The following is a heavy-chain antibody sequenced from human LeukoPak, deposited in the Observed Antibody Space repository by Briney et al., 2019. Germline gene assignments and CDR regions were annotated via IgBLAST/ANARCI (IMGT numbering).Heavy chain of an antibody. CDR3: ARGAPPPPYSSSSGNWFDP. CDR1: GGSISSYY. CDR2: IYYSGST. Sequence: SETLSLTCTVSGGSISSYYWSWIRQPPGKGLEWIGYIYYSGSTNYNPSLKSRVTISVDTSKNQFSLKLSSVTAADTAVYYCARGAPPPPYSSSSGNWFDPWGQGTLVTVSS. V-gene: IGHV4-59*08. D-gene: IGHD6-6*01. J-gene: IGHJ5*02.